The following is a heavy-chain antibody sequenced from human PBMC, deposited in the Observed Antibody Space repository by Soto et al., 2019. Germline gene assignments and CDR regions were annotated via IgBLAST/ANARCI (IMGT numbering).Heavy chain of an antibody. D-gene: IGHD3-22*01. V-gene: IGHV3-23*01. Sequence: EVQLLESGGGLVQPGGSLRLSCAASGFTFSSYAMSCVRQAPGKGLEWVSAISGSGGSTYYADSVKGRFTISRDNSKNTLYLQMNSRRAEDTAVYSCAKAGYDSSGLYNGFDPWGQGTLVTVSS. CDR3: AKAGYDSSGLYNGFDP. CDR1: GFTFSSYA. J-gene: IGHJ5*02. CDR2: ISGSGGST.